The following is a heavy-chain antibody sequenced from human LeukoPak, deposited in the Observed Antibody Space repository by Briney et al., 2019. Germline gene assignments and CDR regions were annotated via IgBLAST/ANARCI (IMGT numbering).Heavy chain of an antibody. CDR1: GFTFSSYA. V-gene: IGHV3-23*01. D-gene: IGHD3-10*01. J-gene: IGHJ6*04. CDR2: ISGSGGST. Sequence: GGSLRLSCAASGFTFSSYAMSWVRQAAGKGLEWASAISGSGGSTYYADSVKGRFTISRDNSKNTLYLQMNSLRAEDTAVYYCAKGTWFGELSTLGYYGMDVWGKGTTVTVSS. CDR3: AKGTWFGELSTLGYYGMDV.